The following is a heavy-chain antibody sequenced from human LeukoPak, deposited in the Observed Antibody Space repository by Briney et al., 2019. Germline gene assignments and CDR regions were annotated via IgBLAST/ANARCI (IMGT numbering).Heavy chain of an antibody. D-gene: IGHD1-1*01. CDR2: INSGSTYT. V-gene: IGHV3-21*01. Sequence: PGGSLRLSCAASGFTFSSYMMNWVRQAPGKGLEWVSSINSGSTYTYYTESVKGRFTVSRDNAKNSLFLQMNSLRAEDTAIYYCARSLTTLTYEGYWGQGTLITVSS. CDR3: ARSLTTLTYEGY. CDR1: GFTFSSYM. J-gene: IGHJ4*02.